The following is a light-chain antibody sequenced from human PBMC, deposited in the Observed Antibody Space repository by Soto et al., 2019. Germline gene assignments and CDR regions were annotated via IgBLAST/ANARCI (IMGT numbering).Light chain of an antibody. CDR3: SSYAGSNNVI. CDR2: EVS. Sequence: QSALTQPPSASGSPGQSVTISCTGTSSDVGGYNYVSWYQQHPGKAPKLMIYEVSERPSGVPDHFSGSKSGNTASLTVSGLQAEDEADYYCSSYAGSNNVIFGGGTKVTVL. V-gene: IGLV2-8*01. J-gene: IGLJ2*01. CDR1: SSDVGGYNY.